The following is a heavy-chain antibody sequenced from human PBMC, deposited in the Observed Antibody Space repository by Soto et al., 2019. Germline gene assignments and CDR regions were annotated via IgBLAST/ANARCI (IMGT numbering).Heavy chain of an antibody. CDR1: GGSISSYY. J-gene: IGHJ3*02. D-gene: IGHD2-21*01. CDR2: IYYSGST. Sequence: QVQLQESGPGLVKPSETLSLTCTVSGGSISSYYWSWIRQPPGKGLEWIGYIYYSGSTNYNPSLKSRVTISVDTSKNQCSLKLSSVTAADTAVYYCARDGEARVRGDAFDIWGQGTMVTVSS. CDR3: ARDGEARVRGDAFDI. V-gene: IGHV4-59*01.